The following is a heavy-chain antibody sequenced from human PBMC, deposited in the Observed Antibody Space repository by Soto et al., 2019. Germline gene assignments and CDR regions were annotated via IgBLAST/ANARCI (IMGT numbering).Heavy chain of an antibody. V-gene: IGHV1-24*01. Sequence: GASVEVSCKVSGYTLTELSMHWVRQAPGKGLEWMGGFDPEDGETIYAQKFQGRVTMTEDTSTDIAYMELSSLRSEDTAVYYCATSVGCSGGSCYSYAFDIWGQGTMVTVSS. D-gene: IGHD2-15*01. CDR1: GYTLTELS. J-gene: IGHJ3*02. CDR3: ATSVGCSGGSCYSYAFDI. CDR2: FDPEDGET.